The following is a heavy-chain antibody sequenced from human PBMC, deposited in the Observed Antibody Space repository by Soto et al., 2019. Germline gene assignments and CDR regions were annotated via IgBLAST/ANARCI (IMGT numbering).Heavy chain of an antibody. V-gene: IGHV1-69*12. D-gene: IGHD5-12*01. CDR1: GGTFSRYT. CDR3: ARGNHRWLQLWYFDL. CDR2: IIPIFGTA. Sequence: QVQLVQSGAEVKKPGSSVTVSCKASGGTFSRYTISWVRQAPGQWLEWMGGIIPIFGTANYAQKFQGRVTITADESTSTAYMELSSLRSEDTAVYYCARGNHRWLQLWYFDLWGRGTLVTVSS. J-gene: IGHJ2*01.